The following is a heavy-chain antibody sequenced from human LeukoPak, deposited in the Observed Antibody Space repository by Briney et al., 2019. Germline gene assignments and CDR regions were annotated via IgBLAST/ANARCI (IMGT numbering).Heavy chain of an antibody. CDR3: ARVPRITMIVGISDY. Sequence: ASVKVSCKVSGYALTELSMHWVRQAPGKGLEWMGGFDPEDGETIYAQKFQGRVTMTTDTSTSTAYMELRSLRSDDTAVYYCARVPRITMIVGISDYWGQGTLVTVSS. CDR1: GYALTELS. V-gene: IGHV1-24*01. D-gene: IGHD3-22*01. CDR2: FDPEDGET. J-gene: IGHJ4*02.